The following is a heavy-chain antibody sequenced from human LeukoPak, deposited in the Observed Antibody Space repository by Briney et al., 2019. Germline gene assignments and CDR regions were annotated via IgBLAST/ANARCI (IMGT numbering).Heavy chain of an antibody. D-gene: IGHD6-19*01. CDR3: ARRLAGFDY. V-gene: IGHV4-34*01. Sequence: SETLSLTCAVFGVSFSNYYWSWIRQPPGKGLEWIGEINHSGSTNYNPSLKSRVTISLDTSNNQFSLKLSSVTAADTAVYYCARRLAGFDYWGQGTLVTVSP. CDR1: GVSFSNYY. J-gene: IGHJ4*02. CDR2: INHSGST.